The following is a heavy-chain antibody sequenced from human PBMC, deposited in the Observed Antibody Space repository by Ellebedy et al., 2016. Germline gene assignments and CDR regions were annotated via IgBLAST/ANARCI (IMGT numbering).Heavy chain of an antibody. CDR2: INHSGST. V-gene: IGHV4-34*01. J-gene: IGHJ1*01. CDR3: ARGGIAVAGTYFQH. Sequence: SETLSLXXAVYGGSFSGYYWSWIRQPPGKGLEWIGEINHSGSTNYNPSLKSRVTISVDTSKNQFSLKLSSVTAADTAVYYCARGGIAVAGTYFQHWGQGTLVTVSS. D-gene: IGHD6-19*01. CDR1: GGSFSGYY.